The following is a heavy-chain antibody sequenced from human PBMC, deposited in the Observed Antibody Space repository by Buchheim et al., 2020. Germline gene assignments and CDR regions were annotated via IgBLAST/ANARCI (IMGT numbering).Heavy chain of an antibody. J-gene: IGHJ4*02. CDR1: GGSFSGYY. D-gene: IGHD4-17*01. Sequence: QVQLQESGPGLVKPSETLSLTCAVYGGSFSGYYWSWIRQPPGKGLEWIGEINHSGSTNYNPSLKSRVTISVDTSKNQFPLKLSSVTAADTAVYYCARGRLRRPGDYWGQGTL. V-gene: IGHV4-34*01. CDR3: ARGRLRRPGDY. CDR2: INHSGST.